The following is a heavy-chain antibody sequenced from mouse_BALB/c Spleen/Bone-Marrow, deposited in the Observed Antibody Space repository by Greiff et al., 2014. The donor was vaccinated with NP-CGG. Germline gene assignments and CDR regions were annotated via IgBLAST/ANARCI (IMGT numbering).Heavy chain of an antibody. D-gene: IGHD1-1*01. CDR1: GFTFSSYA. CDR3: ARGEIYYYGSTHYFDY. J-gene: IGHJ2*01. CDR2: ITRGGNT. Sequence: EVMLVESGGGLVKPGGSLKLSCAASGFTFSSYAMSWVRQTPEKRLEWVASITRGGNTYYPDSVKGRFTISRDNARDILYLQTSSLRSEDTAMYYCARGEIYYYGSTHYFDYWGQGTTLTVSS. V-gene: IGHV5-6-5*01.